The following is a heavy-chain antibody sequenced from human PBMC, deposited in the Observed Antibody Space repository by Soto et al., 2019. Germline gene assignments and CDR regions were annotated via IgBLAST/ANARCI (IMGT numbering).Heavy chain of an antibody. CDR1: GFTFSIFA. CDR3: AKEVSLGSTVDLGY. J-gene: IGHJ4*02. D-gene: IGHD7-27*01. V-gene: IGHV3-23*01. CDR2: ISGSGGST. Sequence: GGSLRLSCAASGFTFSIFAMSWVRQSPGKGLEWVSTISGSGGSTYYADAVKGRFTISRDNSMGTLYLQMKSLGVGDTAIYYCAKEVSLGSTVDLGYWGQGALVTVSS.